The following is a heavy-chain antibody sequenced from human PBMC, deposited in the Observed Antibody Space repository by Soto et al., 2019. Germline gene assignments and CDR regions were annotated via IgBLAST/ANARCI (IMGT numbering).Heavy chain of an antibody. V-gene: IGHV4-4*07. CDR2: IYSSGGT. CDR3: ARGQRFSDSFDP. Sequence: SDTLSLTCTVSGGAISGYYWTWIRQPAGKGLEWIGRIYSSGGTKYNPSLKSRVDMSLDMSKNQFSLRLNSVTAADTAVYYCARGQRFSDSFDPWGQGTLVTVSS. J-gene: IGHJ5*02. D-gene: IGHD3-3*01. CDR1: GGAISGYY.